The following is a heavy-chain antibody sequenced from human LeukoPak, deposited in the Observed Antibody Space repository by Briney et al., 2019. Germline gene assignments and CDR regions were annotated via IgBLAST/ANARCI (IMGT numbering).Heavy chain of an antibody. J-gene: IGHJ4*02. CDR3: ATWYSYGYYFDY. V-gene: IGHV1-24*01. D-gene: IGHD5-18*01. Sequence: ASVKVSCKVSGYTLTELSMHWVRQAPGKGLEWMGGFDPEDGETIYAQKFQGRVTMTEDTSTDTAYTELSSLRSEDTAVYYCATWYSYGYYFDYWGQGTLATVSS. CDR1: GYTLTELS. CDR2: FDPEDGET.